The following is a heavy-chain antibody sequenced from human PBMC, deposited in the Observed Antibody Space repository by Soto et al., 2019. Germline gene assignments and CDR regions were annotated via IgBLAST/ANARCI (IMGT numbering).Heavy chain of an antibody. CDR2: ISGSGGST. J-gene: IGHJ5*02. D-gene: IGHD3-10*01. CDR1: GLTFSSYA. Sequence: EVQLLESGGGLVQPGGSLRLSCSASGLTFSSYAMSWVRQAPGKGLEWVSAISGSGGSTYYADSVKGRFTISRDNSKNTLYLQMNRLRAEDTAVYYCAKLRRGGWFDPWGQGTLVTVSS. V-gene: IGHV3-23*01. CDR3: AKLRRGGWFDP.